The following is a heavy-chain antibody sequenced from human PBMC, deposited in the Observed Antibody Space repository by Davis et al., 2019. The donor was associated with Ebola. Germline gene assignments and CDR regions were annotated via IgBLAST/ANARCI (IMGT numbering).Heavy chain of an antibody. V-gene: IGHV1-18*01. D-gene: IGHD3-22*01. CDR3: ARARRYYDSSGYYSW. J-gene: IGHJ4*02. CDR2: ISAYNGNT. CDR1: GYTFTSYA. Sequence: ASVKVSCKASGYTFTSYAMHWVRQAPGQRLEWMGWISAYNGNTNYAQKLQGRVTMTTDTSTSTAYMELRSLRSDDTAVYYCARARRYYDSSGYYSWWGQGTLVTVSS.